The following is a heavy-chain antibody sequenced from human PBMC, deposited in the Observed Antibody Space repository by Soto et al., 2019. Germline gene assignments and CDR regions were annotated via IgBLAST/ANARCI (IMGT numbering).Heavy chain of an antibody. CDR2: ISAYNGNT. CDR1: GYTFTSYG. CDR3: GRVYYYGSERYSWGWFDH. D-gene: IGHD3-10*01. J-gene: IGHJ5*02. Sequence: QVQLVQSGAEVKKPGASVKVSCKASGYTFTSYGISWVRQAPGQGLEWMGWISAYNGNTNYAQKLQGRVTMTTDTATSTAYMEQRSRRSDDTAVYYWGRVYYYGSERYSWGWFDHWGQGTLVTVSS. V-gene: IGHV1-18*01.